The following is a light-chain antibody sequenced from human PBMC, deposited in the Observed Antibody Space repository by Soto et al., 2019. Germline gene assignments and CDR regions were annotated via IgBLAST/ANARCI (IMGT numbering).Light chain of an antibody. J-gene: IGLJ1*01. V-gene: IGLV2-8*01. CDR2: EVV. CDR1: KNDIGVYDF. CDR3: CLYIGATTYV. Sequence: QSALAQPPSASGSPGQSVTISCTGTKNDIGVYDFVSWYQHHPGKAPRLIIYEVVQRPSGVPDRFSGSKSGNTASLTVSGLQADEEADYYCCLYIGATTYVFGTGTKVTVL.